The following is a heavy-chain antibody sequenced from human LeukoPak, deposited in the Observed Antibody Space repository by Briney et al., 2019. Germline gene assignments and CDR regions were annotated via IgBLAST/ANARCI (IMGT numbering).Heavy chain of an antibody. CDR2: INRSGST. CDR3: ARGLTESVDTAMVTKALYYFDY. J-gene: IGHJ4*02. Sequence: SETLSLTCAVYGGSFSGYYWSWIRQPPGKGLEWIGEINRSGSTNYNPSLKSRVTISVDTSKNQFSLKLSSVTAADTAVYYCARGLTESVDTAMVTKALYYFDYWGQGTLVTVSS. CDR1: GGSFSGYY. V-gene: IGHV4-34*01. D-gene: IGHD5-18*01.